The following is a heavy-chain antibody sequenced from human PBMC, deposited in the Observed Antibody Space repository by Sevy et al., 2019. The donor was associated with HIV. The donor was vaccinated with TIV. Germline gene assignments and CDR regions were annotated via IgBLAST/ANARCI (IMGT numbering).Heavy chain of an antibody. J-gene: IGHJ6*03. Sequence: GGSLRLSCAASGFTVGSTYMSWVRQAPGKGLEWVSIIYSGGNTYYADSVKGRFIISRDDSRNTLYLQMNSLRGEDTAVYFCAREATIYCSGGDCSRRNYYFYMDIWGKGTTVTVSS. CDR3: AREATIYCSGGDCSRRNYYFYMDI. CDR2: IYSGGNT. D-gene: IGHD2-15*01. CDR1: GFTVGSTY. V-gene: IGHV3-66*02.